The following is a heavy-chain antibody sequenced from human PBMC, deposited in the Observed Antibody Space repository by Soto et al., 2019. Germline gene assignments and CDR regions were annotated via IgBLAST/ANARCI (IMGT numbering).Heavy chain of an antibody. CDR3: ARTRRTGYCSGGNCSAPRYFDL. J-gene: IGHJ2*01. CDR2: IFSNDEK. D-gene: IGHD2-15*01. V-gene: IGHV2-26*01. CDR1: GFSLSNARMG. Sequence: QVTLKESGPVLMKPTETLTLTCTVSGFSLSNARMGVSWIRQPPGKALEWLAHIFSNDEKSYSTSLKSRLGISKDTSKSQVVLTMTGMDPVDTATYSCARTRRTGYCSGGNCSAPRYFDLWGRGTLVTVSS.